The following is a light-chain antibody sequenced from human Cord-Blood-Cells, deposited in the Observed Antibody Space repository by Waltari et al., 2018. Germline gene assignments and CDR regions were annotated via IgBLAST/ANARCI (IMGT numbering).Light chain of an antibody. Sequence: QSALPQPASVSGSPGQSITISCTGTSSDGGGYNYVAWYQQHPGKSPKLMIYVGSKGPSGVSIRFSGSKSGTAASLTICGRQAEEEAEYYCSSDTSSSTPLFGGVTKLTVL. J-gene: IGLJ2*01. CDR3: SSDTSSSTPL. CDR2: VGS. V-gene: IGLV2-14*01. CDR1: SSDGGGYNY.